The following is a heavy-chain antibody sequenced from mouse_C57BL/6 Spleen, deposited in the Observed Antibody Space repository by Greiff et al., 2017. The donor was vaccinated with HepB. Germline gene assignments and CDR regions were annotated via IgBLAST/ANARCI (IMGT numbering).Heavy chain of an antibody. Sequence: VHLVESGPGLVQPSQSLSITCTVSGFSLTSYGVHWVRQSPGKGLEWLGVIWSGGSTDYNAAFISRLSISKDNSKSQVFFKMNSLQADDTAIYYCASPNYYGSSDWYFEDWGKGTTVTVSS. V-gene: IGHV2-2*01. J-gene: IGHJ1*03. CDR3: ASPNYYGSSDWYFED. CDR1: GFSLTSYG. CDR2: IWSGGST. D-gene: IGHD1-1*01.